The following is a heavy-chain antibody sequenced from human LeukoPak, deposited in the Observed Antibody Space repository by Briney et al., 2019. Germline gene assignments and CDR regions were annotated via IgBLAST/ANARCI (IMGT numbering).Heavy chain of an antibody. J-gene: IGHJ4*02. D-gene: IGHD3-10*01. CDR1: GFTFSSYS. V-gene: IGHV3-48*04. CDR2: ISSSSSTI. CDR3: ARDRVSKMVRGVADY. Sequence: GGSLRLSCAASGFTFSSYSMNWVRQAPGKGLEWVSYISSSSSTIYYADSVKGRFTISRDNAKNSLYLQMNSLRAEDTAVYYCARDRVSKMVRGVADYWGQGTLVTVSS.